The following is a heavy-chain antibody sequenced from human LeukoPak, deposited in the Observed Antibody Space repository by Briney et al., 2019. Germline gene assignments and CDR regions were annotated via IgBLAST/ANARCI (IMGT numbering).Heavy chain of an antibody. J-gene: IGHJ5*02. Sequence: SETLSLTCTVSGGSISSYYWSWIRQPPGKGLEWIGYIYYSGSTNYNPSLKSRVTISVDTSKNQFSLKLSSVTAADTAVYYCARGRKLGIAAAGTFWFDPWGQGTLVTVSS. D-gene: IGHD6-13*01. CDR1: GGSISSYY. CDR3: ARGRKLGIAAAGTFWFDP. CDR2: IYYSGST. V-gene: IGHV4-59*12.